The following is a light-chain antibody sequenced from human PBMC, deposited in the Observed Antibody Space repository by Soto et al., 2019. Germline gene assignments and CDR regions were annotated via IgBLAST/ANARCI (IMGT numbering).Light chain of an antibody. CDR3: IVFMGGGLVV. J-gene: IGLJ2*01. V-gene: IGLV8-61*01. CDR2: STN. Sequence: QTVVTQEPSFSVSPGGTVTLTCGLTSGSVSTTYYPSWYQQTPGQAPRTLIYSTNIRSSGVPDRFSGSIPGNKAALTITGGQGDGGFDYHRIVFMGGGLVVFGGGTKLTVL. CDR1: SGSVSTTYY.